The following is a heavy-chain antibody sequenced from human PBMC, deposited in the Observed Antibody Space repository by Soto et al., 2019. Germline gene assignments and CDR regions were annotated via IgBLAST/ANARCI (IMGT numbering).Heavy chain of an antibody. V-gene: IGHV3-33*01. CDR2: IWYDGSNK. Sequence: QVQLVESGGGVVQPGRSLRLSCAASGFTFSSYGMHWVRQAPGKGLEWVAVIWYDGSNKYYADSVKGRFTISRDNSKNTLYLQMNSMRADDTAVYYCASHSASYCGYYFEYWGQGTLVTVSS. D-gene: IGHD1-26*01. CDR1: GFTFSSYG. J-gene: IGHJ4*02. CDR3: ASHSASYCGYYFEY.